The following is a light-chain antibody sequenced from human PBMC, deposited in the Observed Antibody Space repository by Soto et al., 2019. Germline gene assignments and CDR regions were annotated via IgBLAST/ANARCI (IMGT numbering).Light chain of an antibody. CDR3: QQYNTYSPT. Sequence: IQLTQSPSSLSASVGDRVTITCRASQAISSYLAWYQQKPGKAPHLLIYAASTLYRGVPSRFSGSGSGTEFTLTISSLQPDDFATYYCQQYNTYSPTFGQGTKVEIK. CDR1: QAISSY. V-gene: IGKV1-9*01. J-gene: IGKJ1*01. CDR2: AAS.